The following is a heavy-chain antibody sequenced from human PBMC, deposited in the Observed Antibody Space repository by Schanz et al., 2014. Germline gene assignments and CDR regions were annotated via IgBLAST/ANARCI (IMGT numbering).Heavy chain of an antibody. CDR2: ISNNGDST. CDR3: AKQHIVRGVIYLNWFDS. J-gene: IGHJ5*01. CDR1: GFTFSTFA. Sequence: VQLVESGGDLVQPGGSLRLSCSASGFTFSTFAMHWVRQAPGKGLEYISAISNNGDSTYYADSVKDRFTISRDNSKNTVHLQMNSLRAEDTAVYYCAKQHIVRGVIYLNWFDSWGQGTLITVSS. V-gene: IGHV3-64*04. D-gene: IGHD3-10*01.